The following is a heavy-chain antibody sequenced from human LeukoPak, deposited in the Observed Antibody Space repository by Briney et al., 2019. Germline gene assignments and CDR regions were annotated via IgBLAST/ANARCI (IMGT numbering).Heavy chain of an antibody. CDR3: ARGPVVPDAFDI. Sequence: ASVKVSCKASGYTFTSYDINWVRRATGQGLEWMGWMNPNSGNTGYAQKFQGRVTMTRNTSISTAYMELSSLRSEGTAVYYCARGPVVPDAFDIWGQGTMVTVSS. J-gene: IGHJ3*02. CDR1: GYTFTSYD. D-gene: IGHD2-2*01. V-gene: IGHV1-8*02. CDR2: MNPNSGNT.